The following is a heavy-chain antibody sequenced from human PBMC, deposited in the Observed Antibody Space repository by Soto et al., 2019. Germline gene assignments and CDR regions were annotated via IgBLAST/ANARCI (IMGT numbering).Heavy chain of an antibody. Sequence: GGSLRLSYASWILPYRSYGMLGVRHAPRKGLEGVGVIWYDGSNTDYADTVKGRFTNARDNSKDTLYLQTTCLRAEGMDVSYCARDDGNSREDKRWLYYYAMDVWGQGTTVTVSS. CDR3: ARDDGNSREDKRWLYYYAMDV. CDR2: IWYDGSNT. J-gene: IGHJ6*02. CDR1: ILPYRSYG. V-gene: IGHV3-33*01. D-gene: IGHD3-22*01.